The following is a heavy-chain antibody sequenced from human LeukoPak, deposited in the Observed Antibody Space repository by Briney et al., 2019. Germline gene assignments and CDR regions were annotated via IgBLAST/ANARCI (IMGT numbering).Heavy chain of an antibody. CDR2: INPNSGGT. CDR3: ARGSPITGTNNWFDP. V-gene: IGHV1-2*02. CDR1: GYTFTSYG. J-gene: IGHJ5*02. D-gene: IGHD1-7*01. Sequence: GASVKVSCKASGYTFTSYGISWVRQAPGQGLEWMGWINPNSGGTNYAQKFQGRVTMTRDTSISTAYMKLSRLRSDDTAVYYCARGSPITGTNNWFDPWGQGTLVTVSS.